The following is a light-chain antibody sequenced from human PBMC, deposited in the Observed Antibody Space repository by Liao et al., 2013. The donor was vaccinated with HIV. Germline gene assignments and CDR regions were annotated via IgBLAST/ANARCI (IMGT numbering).Light chain of an antibody. CDR1: KLGDKY. J-gene: IGLJ1*01. Sequence: SYEVTQPPSVSVSPGQTASITCSGDKLGDKYACWYQQKPGQSPVLVIYQDNKRPSGIPERLSGSSSGNTATLTISGTQAMDEADYYCQAWDSTTGVFGTGTKVSVL. CDR3: QAWDSTTGV. CDR2: QDN. V-gene: IGLV3-1*01.